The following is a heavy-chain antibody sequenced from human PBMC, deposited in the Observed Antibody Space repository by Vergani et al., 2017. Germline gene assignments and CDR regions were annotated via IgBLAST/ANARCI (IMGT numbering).Heavy chain of an antibody. CDR1: GYSFTNYW. J-gene: IGHJ4*02. CDR2: IHPADSDT. D-gene: IGHD3-22*01. CDR3: ARLYGRDSSGSKYFDY. Sequence: EVQLVQSGAEVKKPGESLKISCQISGYSFTNYWIGWVRQMPGKGLDWMGIIHPADSDTRYSPSFQGQVTISVDKSISTAYLQRSSLRASDIAMYYCARLYGRDSSGSKYFDYWGQGTLVTVSS. V-gene: IGHV5-51*01.